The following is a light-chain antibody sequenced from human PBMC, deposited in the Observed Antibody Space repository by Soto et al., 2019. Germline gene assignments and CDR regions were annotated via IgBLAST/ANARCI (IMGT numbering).Light chain of an antibody. CDR1: QSVASS. J-gene: IGKJ1*01. CDR2: DAS. V-gene: IGKV3-11*01. Sequence: VLTQSPATLSLSPGGRATLSCRASQSVASSLAWYQQKPGQAPRLLIYDASERASGIPARFSGSGSGTDFTLTISSLEPEEFAVYYCQQRTSWPPWTFGQGTKVDI. CDR3: QQRTSWPPWT.